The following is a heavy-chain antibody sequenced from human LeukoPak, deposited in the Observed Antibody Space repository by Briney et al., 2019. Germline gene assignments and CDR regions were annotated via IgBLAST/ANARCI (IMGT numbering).Heavy chain of an antibody. CDR1: GFTFSNAW. Sequence: PGGSLRLSCAASGFTFSNAWMSWVRQAPGKGLEWVSSISSSSSYIYYADSVKGRFTISRDNSKNTLYLQMNSLRAEDTAVYYCARDQLPGDYYYYMDVWGKGTTVTVSS. CDR3: ARDQLPGDYYYYMDV. D-gene: IGHD2-2*01. V-gene: IGHV3-21*01. CDR2: ISSSSSYI. J-gene: IGHJ6*03.